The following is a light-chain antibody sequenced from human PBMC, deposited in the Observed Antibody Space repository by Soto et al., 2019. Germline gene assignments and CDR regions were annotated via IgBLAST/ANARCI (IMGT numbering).Light chain of an antibody. CDR1: QSISSY. V-gene: IGKV1-39*01. Sequence: DIQMTQSPSSLSASVGDRVTITCRASQSISSYLHWYQQKPGKAPKLVIYAASTLQSGVPSRFSGSGSGTDFTLTISCLQSEDFATYYCQQYYSYPRTFGQGTKVEIK. J-gene: IGKJ1*01. CDR2: AAS. CDR3: QQYYSYPRT.